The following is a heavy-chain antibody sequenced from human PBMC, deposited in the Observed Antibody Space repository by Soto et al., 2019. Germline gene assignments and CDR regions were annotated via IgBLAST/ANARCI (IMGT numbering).Heavy chain of an antibody. D-gene: IGHD3-3*01. CDR3: AKEQPIWSGPNGDPYGMDV. CDR1: GFTFSSYG. CDR2: ISYDGSNK. V-gene: IGHV3-30*18. J-gene: IGHJ6*02. Sequence: GGSLRLSCAASGFTFSSYGVHWVRQAPGKGLEWVAVISYDGSNKYYADSVKGRVTISRDNSKNTLYLQMNSLRAEDTAVYYRAKEQPIWSGPNGDPYGMDVWGQGTTVTVSS.